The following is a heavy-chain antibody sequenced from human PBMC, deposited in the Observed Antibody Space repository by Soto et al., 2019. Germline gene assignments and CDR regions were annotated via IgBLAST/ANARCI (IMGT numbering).Heavy chain of an antibody. V-gene: IGHV1-3*01. CDR1: GYTFTSYA. CDR2: INAGNGNT. Sequence: ASVKVSCKASGYTFTSYAMNWVRQAPGQRLEWMGWINAGNGNTKYSQKFQGRVTMTRDTSTSTVYMELSSLRSEDTAVYYCARVYPSDTRYGYVGNNWFDPWGQGTLVTVSS. D-gene: IGHD5-18*01. J-gene: IGHJ5*02. CDR3: ARVYPSDTRYGYVGNNWFDP.